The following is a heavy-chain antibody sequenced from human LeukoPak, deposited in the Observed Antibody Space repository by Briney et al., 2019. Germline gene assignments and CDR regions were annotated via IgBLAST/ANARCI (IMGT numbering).Heavy chain of an antibody. CDR3: ARGRLKWYPDY. D-gene: IGHD2-15*01. J-gene: IGHJ4*02. Sequence: GGSRRLSCAASGFTVSSNYMSWVRQAPGKGLEWVSVIYSGGSTYYADSVKGRFTISRDNSKNTLYLQMNSLRAEDTAVYYCARGRLKWYPDYWGQGTLVTVS. CDR2: IYSGGST. V-gene: IGHV3-53*01. CDR1: GFTVSSNY.